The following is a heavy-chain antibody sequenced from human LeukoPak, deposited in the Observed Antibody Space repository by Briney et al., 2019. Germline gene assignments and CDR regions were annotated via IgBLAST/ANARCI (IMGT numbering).Heavy chain of an antibody. CDR3: ARDRYTGVYDLFDF. V-gene: IGHV3-23*01. Sequence: GGSLRLSCEASGFTFGGNAMSWVRQVPGKGLEWVSYISGGGDTTHYADSVKGRFTTSRDNSKNTLYLQMNYVRAEDTAVYYCARDRYTGVYDLFDFCGQGTLVTVSS. D-gene: IGHD6-13*01. CDR2: ISGGGDTT. CDR1: GFTFGGNA. J-gene: IGHJ4*02.